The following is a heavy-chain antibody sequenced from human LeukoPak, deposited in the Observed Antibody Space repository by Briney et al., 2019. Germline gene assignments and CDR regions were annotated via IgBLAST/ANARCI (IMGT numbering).Heavy chain of an antibody. Sequence: GGSLRLSCAASGFSFSDAWMSWVRQIPGKGLEWVSAISGSGGSTYYADSVKGRFTISRDNSKNTLYLQMNSLRAEDTAVYYCAKDFYYYDSSGYSNWGQGTLVTVSS. J-gene: IGHJ4*02. CDR1: GFSFSDAW. CDR2: ISGSGGST. D-gene: IGHD3-22*01. V-gene: IGHV3-23*01. CDR3: AKDFYYYDSSGYSN.